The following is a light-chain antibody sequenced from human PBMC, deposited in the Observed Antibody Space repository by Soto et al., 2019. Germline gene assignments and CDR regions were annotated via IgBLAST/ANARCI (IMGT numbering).Light chain of an antibody. CDR1: QSLVSINGDTC. Sequence: DVVVTQSPFSLPVTLGQPASISCRSSQSLVSINGDTCLHWFQQRPGHSPRRLIYKASNRDSGVADRFSGSESGTDFTLKISRSAADDVEIYYGMQYIQFPDTFGQGTTRDIK. J-gene: IGKJ2*01. CDR3: MQYIQFPDT. V-gene: IGKV2-30*01. CDR2: KAS.